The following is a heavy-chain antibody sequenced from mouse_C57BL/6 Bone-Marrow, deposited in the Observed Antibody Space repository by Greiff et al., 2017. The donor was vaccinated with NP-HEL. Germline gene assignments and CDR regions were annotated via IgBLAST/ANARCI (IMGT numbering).Heavy chain of an antibody. Sequence: QVQLKESGAELVKPGASVKMSCKASGYTFTTYPIEWMKQNHGKSLEWIGNFHPYNDDTKYNEKFKGKATLTVEKSSSTAYLELSRLTSDDSAVYYCARQLRNYAMDYWGQGTSVTVSS. CDR1: GYTFTTYP. D-gene: IGHD1-1*01. J-gene: IGHJ4*01. CDR2: FHPYNDDT. V-gene: IGHV1-47*01. CDR3: ARQLRNYAMDY.